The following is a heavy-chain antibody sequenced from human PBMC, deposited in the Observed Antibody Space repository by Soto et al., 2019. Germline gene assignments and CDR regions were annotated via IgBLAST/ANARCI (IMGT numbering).Heavy chain of an antibody. V-gene: IGHV3-48*04. CDR1: GFTFSRYT. Sequence: GGSLRLSCAASGFTFSRYTMNWVRQAPGKGLEWPSYISGGGGTMFYADSVKGRVTISRDNAKNSLYLQMDSLRAEDTAVYYCARDKSGSYSIDYWGQGTLVTVSS. CDR3: ARDKSGSYSIDY. CDR2: ISGGGGTM. D-gene: IGHD1-26*01. J-gene: IGHJ4*02.